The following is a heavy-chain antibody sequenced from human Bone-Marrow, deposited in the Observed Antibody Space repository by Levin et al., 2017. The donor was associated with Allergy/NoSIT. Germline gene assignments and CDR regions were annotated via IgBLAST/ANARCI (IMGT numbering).Heavy chain of an antibody. Sequence: GESLKISCAASGFTVSSNYMSWVRQAPGKGLEWVSVIYSGGSTYYADSVKGRFTISRDNSKNTLYLQMNSLRAEDTAVYYCASGVAGTVSAFNIWGQGTMVTVSS. CDR2: IYSGGST. V-gene: IGHV3-66*01. CDR3: ASGVAGTVSAFNI. CDR1: GFTVSSNY. J-gene: IGHJ3*02. D-gene: IGHD6-19*01.